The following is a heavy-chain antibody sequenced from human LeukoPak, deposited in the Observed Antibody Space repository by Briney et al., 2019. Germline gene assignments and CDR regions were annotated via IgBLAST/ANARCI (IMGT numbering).Heavy chain of an antibody. V-gene: IGHV3-7*01. CDR1: GITFSSSW. CDR3: ARDQPDPAGTGPRFDY. Sequence: GGSLSLSCVASGITFSSSWMSWVRQAPGKGLEWVANIKPDGSVKYYADSVKGRFTISRDNAENSLYLQMNSLRTEDTAVYYCARDQPDPAGTGPRFDYWGQGSLVTVSS. D-gene: IGHD1-1*01. CDR2: IKPDGSVK. J-gene: IGHJ4*02.